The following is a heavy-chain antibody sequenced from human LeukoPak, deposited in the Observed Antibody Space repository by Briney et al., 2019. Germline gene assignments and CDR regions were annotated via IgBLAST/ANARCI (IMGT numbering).Heavy chain of an antibody. D-gene: IGHD1-26*01. Sequence: SETLSLTCTVSGGSISSYYWNWIRQPPGKGLEWIGYIYYSGSTNYNPSLKSRVTISVDTSKNQFSLKLSSVTAADTAVYYCARYSGSNGDFDYWGQGTLVTVSS. CDR3: ARYSGSNGDFDY. CDR1: GGSISSYY. J-gene: IGHJ4*02. V-gene: IGHV4-59*08. CDR2: IYYSGST.